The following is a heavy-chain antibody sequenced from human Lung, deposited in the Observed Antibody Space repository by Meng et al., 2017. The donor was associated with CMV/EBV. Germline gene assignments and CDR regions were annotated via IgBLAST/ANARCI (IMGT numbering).Heavy chain of an antibody. J-gene: IGHJ4*02. CDR2: IYSGGST. CDR3: ARMPKWLGAHFDY. Sequence: GGSLRLSCAASGFTVSSNYMSWVRQGPGKGLEWVSVIYSGGSTYYADSVKGRFTISRDTSKNTLYLQMNSLRAEDTAVYYCARMPKWLGAHFDYWSQGTLVXVSS. CDR1: GFTVSSNY. V-gene: IGHV3-66*02. D-gene: IGHD6-19*01.